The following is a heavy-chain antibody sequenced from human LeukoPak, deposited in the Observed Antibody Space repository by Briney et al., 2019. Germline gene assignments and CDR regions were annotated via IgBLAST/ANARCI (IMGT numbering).Heavy chain of an antibody. CDR3: AKDVAYTFDY. Sequence: GGSLRLSCAASGLTVSSNYMNWVRQAPGKGLEWVSVIYSGGSTYYADSVKGRFTISRENSKNTLYLQMNSLRTEDTAVYYCAKDVAYTFDYWGQGTLVTVSS. J-gene: IGHJ4*02. V-gene: IGHV3-66*02. CDR1: GLTVSSNY. CDR2: IYSGGST. D-gene: IGHD3-16*01.